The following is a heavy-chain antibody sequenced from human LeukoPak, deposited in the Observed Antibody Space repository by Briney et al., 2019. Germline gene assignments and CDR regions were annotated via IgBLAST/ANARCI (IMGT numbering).Heavy chain of an antibody. V-gene: IGHV4-4*07. CDR1: GGSISSYY. Sequence: SETLSLICTVSGGSISSYYWSWIRQPAGKGLEWIGRIYTSGSTNYNPSLKSRVTMSVDTSKNQFSLKLSSVTAADTAVYYCARDFYYDSSGYYHNWFDPWGQGTLGTVSA. J-gene: IGHJ5*02. CDR3: ARDFYYDSSGYYHNWFDP. D-gene: IGHD3-22*01. CDR2: IYTSGST.